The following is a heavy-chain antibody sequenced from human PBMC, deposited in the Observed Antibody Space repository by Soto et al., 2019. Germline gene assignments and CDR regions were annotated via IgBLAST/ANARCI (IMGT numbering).Heavy chain of an antibody. J-gene: IGHJ4*02. CDR1: GHTLTEIS. D-gene: IGHD3-10*01. V-gene: IGHV1-24*01. CDR3: AINQGSSNFDS. CDR2: FDPEDGET. Sequence: ASVKVSCKVSGHTLTEISMHWVRQAPGKGLEWMGGFDPEDGETIYAQKFQGRVTMTEDTSTDTSYMELSSLRSEDTAVYYCAINQGSSNFDSRGQGSLVTVSS.